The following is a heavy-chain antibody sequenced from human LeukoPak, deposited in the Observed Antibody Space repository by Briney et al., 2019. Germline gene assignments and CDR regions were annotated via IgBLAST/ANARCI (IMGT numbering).Heavy chain of an antibody. V-gene: IGHV3-21*05. CDR2: ISSSGSYI. J-gene: IGHJ5*02. CDR3: ARVLEASTFDP. D-gene: IGHD1-1*01. CDR1: GFTFSSYE. Sequence: GGSLRLSCAASGFTFSSYEMNWVRQAPGKGLEWVSYISSSGSYIYYADSVKGRFSSSRDNAKNSLFLQMNSLRAEDTAVYYCARVLEASTFDPWGQGTLVTVSS.